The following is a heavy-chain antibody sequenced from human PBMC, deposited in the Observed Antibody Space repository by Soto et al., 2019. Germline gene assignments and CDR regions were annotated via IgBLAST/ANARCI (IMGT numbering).Heavy chain of an antibody. Sequence: QVQLQESGPGLVKPSETLSLTCTVSGGSISSYYWSWIRQPPGKGLEWIGYIYYSGSTNYNPSLKRRVTLSVXTXKXXFSLKLSSVTAADTDVYHCAREVGGYAGCDNWFDPWGQGTLVTVSS. D-gene: IGHD6-19*01. V-gene: IGHV4-59*01. CDR1: GGSISSYY. CDR2: IYYSGST. CDR3: AREVGGYAGCDNWFDP. J-gene: IGHJ5*02.